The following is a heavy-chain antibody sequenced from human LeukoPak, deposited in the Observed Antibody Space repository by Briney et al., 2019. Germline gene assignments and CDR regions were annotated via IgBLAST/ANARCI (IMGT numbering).Heavy chain of an antibody. Sequence: AAVKVSCKASGYTFTSYGISWVRQAPGQGLEWMGWISAYNGNTNYAQKLQGRVTMTTDTSTGTAYMELRSLRSADTAVYYCARDSNYYYSSGFPSYWGQGTLVTVSS. CDR3: ARDSNYYYSSGFPSY. V-gene: IGHV1-18*01. CDR2: ISAYNGNT. D-gene: IGHD3-22*01. J-gene: IGHJ4*02. CDR1: GYTFTSYG.